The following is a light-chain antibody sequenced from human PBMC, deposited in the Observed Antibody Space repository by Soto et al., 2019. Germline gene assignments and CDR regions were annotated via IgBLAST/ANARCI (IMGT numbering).Light chain of an antibody. CDR1: SSDVGTFNY. CDR2: AVN. V-gene: IGLV2-14*01. CDR3: SSYTSNDTWV. J-gene: IGLJ3*02. Sequence: QSALTQPASVSGAPGQSVTISCTGTSSDVGTFNYVSWYQQYPGKAPKLMIYAVNNRPSGISNRFSASKSGNTASLAISGLQPEDEADYYCSSYTSNDTWVFGGGTKLTVL.